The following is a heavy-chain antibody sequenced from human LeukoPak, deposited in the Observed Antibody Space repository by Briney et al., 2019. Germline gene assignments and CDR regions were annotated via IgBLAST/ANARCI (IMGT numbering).Heavy chain of an antibody. V-gene: IGHV1-2*02. D-gene: IGHD6-13*01. CDR3: ARDRSSWIDY. CDR1: GYTLTNYN. Sequence: ASVKVSCKASGYTLTNYNINWVRLASGQGLEWMGWINPNSGGTNYAQKFQGRVTMTRDTSISTAYMELSRLRSDDTAVYYCARDRSSWIDYWGQGTLVTVSS. CDR2: INPNSGGT. J-gene: IGHJ4*02.